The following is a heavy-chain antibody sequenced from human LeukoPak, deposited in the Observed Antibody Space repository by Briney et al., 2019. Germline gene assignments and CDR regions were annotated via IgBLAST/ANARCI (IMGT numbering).Heavy chain of an antibody. CDR3: AKVHVDGWDSSDY. D-gene: IGHD3-22*01. J-gene: IGHJ4*02. CDR1: GFTFSSYW. V-gene: IGHV3-30*02. Sequence: PGGSLRLSCAASGFTFSSYWMSWVRQAPGKGLEWVAFIRYDGSNKYYADSVKGRFTISRDNSKNTLYLQMNSLRAEDTAVYYCAKVHVDGWDSSDYWGQGTLVTVSS. CDR2: IRYDGSNK.